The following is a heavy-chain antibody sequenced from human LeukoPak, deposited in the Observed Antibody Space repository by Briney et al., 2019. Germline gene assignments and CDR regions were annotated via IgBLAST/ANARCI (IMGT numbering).Heavy chain of an antibody. J-gene: IGHJ4*02. D-gene: IGHD6-13*01. CDR1: GGSISSLY. V-gene: IGHV4-59*08. Sequence: SETLSLTCSVSGGSISSLYWSWIRQPPGKGLEWIGYIYYSGSTNYNPSLKSRVTISVDTSKNQFSLKLSSVTAADTAVYYCARYSSHIFFDYWGQGTLVTVSS. CDR3: ARYSSHIFFDY. CDR2: IYYSGST.